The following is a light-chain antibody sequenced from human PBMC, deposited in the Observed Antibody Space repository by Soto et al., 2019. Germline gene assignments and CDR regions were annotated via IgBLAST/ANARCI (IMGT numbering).Light chain of an antibody. J-gene: IGKJ3*01. CDR2: DAS. CDR1: LSVSRN. CDR3: QQRNNCPFT. V-gene: IGKV3-11*01. Sequence: EIVMTHSPATLSVSPWEIATLSCGASLSVSRNLAWYQQKPGQAPRLLIYDASNRATGIPARFSGSGSGTDLTPTISSLEPEDFAVYYCQQRNNCPFTFGPGTKVDIK.